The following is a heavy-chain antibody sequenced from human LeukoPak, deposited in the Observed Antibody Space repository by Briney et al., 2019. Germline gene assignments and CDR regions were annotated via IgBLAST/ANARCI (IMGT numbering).Heavy chain of an antibody. CDR3: ARDGRIGSSTHYGY. D-gene: IGHD3-16*01. J-gene: IGHJ4*02. CDR1: GGSISSYY. V-gene: IGHV4-4*07. Sequence: SETLSLTCTVSGGSISSYYWSWIRQPAGKGLEWIGRIYTSGSTNYNPSLKSRVTMSVDTSKNQFSLKLSSVTAADTAVYYCARDGRIGSSTHYGYWGQGTLVTVSS. CDR2: IYTSGST.